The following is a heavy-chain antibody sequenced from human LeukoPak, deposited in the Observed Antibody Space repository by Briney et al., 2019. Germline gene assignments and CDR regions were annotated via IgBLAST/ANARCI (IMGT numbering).Heavy chain of an antibody. J-gene: IGHJ4*02. CDR1: GGSISSYY. Sequence: SETLSLTCTVSGGSISSYYWSWIRQPPGKGLEWIGYIYYSGSTNYNPSLKSRVTISVDTSKYQFSLKLSSATAADTAVYYCASRSSIWSGYQDTLYYFDSWGQGTLVTVSS. CDR2: IYYSGST. D-gene: IGHD3-3*01. V-gene: IGHV4-59*01. CDR3: ASRSSIWSGYQDTLYYFDS.